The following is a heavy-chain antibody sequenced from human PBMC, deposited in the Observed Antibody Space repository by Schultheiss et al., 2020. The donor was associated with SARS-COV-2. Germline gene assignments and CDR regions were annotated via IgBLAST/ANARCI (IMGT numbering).Heavy chain of an antibody. CDR1: GGSISSYY. Sequence: SETLSLTCTVSGGSISSYYWSWIRQPPGKGLEWIGYIYYSGSTYYNPSLKSRVTISVDTSKNQFSLKLSSVTAADTAVYYCARAMNYDILTGYPDNNWFDPWGQGTLVTVSS. CDR3: ARAMNYDILTGYPDNNWFDP. D-gene: IGHD3-9*01. V-gene: IGHV4-59*08. J-gene: IGHJ5*02. CDR2: IYYSGST.